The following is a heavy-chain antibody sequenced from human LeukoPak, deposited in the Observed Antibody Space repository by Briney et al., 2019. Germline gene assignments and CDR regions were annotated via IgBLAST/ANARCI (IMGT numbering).Heavy chain of an antibody. V-gene: IGHV5-51*01. CDR3: ATTGYSSHWEYY. J-gene: IGHJ4*02. D-gene: IGHD4-11*01. Sequence: GESLKISRDISGYDLTSYWIGWARQMPGKGLEWMGIINPGDSDTQYAPSFQGQVTISFGKSISVDKSITTAYLQWSSLGASDTATYYCATTGYSSHWEYYWGQGTLVTVSS. CDR2: INPGDSDT. CDR1: GYDLTSYW.